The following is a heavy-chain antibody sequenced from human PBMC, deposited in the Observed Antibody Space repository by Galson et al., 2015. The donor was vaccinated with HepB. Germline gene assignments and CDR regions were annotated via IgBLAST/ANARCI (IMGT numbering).Heavy chain of an antibody. CDR2: IYSGGTT. CDR3: ARGVRYCTNGVCQPYYYYYMDV. J-gene: IGHJ6*03. V-gene: IGHV3-66*01. CDR1: GFTVNSNY. Sequence: SLRLSCAASGFTVNSNYMSWVRQAPGKGLEWVSVIYSGGTTYYADSVKGRFTISRDNSKNTLYLQMTSPRAEDTAVYYCARGVRYCTNGVCQPYYYYYMDVWGKGTAVTVSS. D-gene: IGHD2-8*01.